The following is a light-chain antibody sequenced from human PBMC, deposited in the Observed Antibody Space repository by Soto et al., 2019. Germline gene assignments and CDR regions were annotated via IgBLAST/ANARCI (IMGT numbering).Light chain of an antibody. CDR1: QSVSLS. CDR3: QQYHIWPSWT. V-gene: IGKV3-15*01. J-gene: IGKJ1*01. Sequence: EIVLTQSPATLSVSLGDSATLSCRASQSVSLSLAWYQMRPGQPPRLLIYGASTRHTDIPARFSGSGSGTDFTLTISKLQSEEFAVYFCQQYHIWPSWTFGQGTKVELK. CDR2: GAS.